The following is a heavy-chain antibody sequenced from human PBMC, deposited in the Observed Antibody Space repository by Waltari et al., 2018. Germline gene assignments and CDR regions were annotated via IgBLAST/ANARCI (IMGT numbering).Heavy chain of an antibody. CDR3: VTGLTTVTAKDYFDH. Sequence: EVQLVESGGGSVQPGGSLRLSCAARGMTFSTYWLNWVRQAPGKGREWVANIKQDGSEKNYVDSVEGRFSISRDNAQNSLYLQMNSLRAEDTAIYYCVTGLTTVTAKDYFDHWGQGALVTVS. CDR1: GMTFSTYW. J-gene: IGHJ4*02. V-gene: IGHV3-7*01. CDR2: IKQDGSEK. D-gene: IGHD4-17*01.